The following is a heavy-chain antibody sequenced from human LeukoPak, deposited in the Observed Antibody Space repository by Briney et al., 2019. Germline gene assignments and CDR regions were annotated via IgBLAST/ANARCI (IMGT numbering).Heavy chain of an antibody. CDR3: ARDRYCGGDCSDY. CDR1: GGTFSSYA. CDR2: IIPIFGTA. Sequence: SVEVSCEASGGTFSSYAISWVRQAPGQGLEWMGGIIPIFGTANYAQKFQGRVTITTDESTSTAYMELSSLRSEDTAVYYCARDRYCGGDCSDYWGQGTLVTVSS. D-gene: IGHD2-21*02. V-gene: IGHV1-69*05. J-gene: IGHJ4*02.